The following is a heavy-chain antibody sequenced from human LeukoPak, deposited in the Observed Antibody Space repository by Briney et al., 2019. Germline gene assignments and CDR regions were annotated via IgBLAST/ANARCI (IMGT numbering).Heavy chain of an antibody. Sequence: GRSLRLSCVASGFTFSSYGMHWVRQAPGKGLEWVAVISYDGSNKYYADSVKGRFTISRDNSKNTLYLQMNSLRAEDTAVYYCAKDGDYGDYSFDYWGQGTLVTVSS. V-gene: IGHV3-30*18. CDR3: AKDGDYGDYSFDY. CDR2: ISYDGSNK. J-gene: IGHJ4*02. D-gene: IGHD4-17*01. CDR1: GFTFSSYG.